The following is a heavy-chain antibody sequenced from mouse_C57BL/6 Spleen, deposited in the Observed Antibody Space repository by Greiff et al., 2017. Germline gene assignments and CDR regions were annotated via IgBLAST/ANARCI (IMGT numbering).Heavy chain of an antibody. CDR2: ICSGGST. CDR1: GFSLTSYG. J-gene: IGHJ2*01. CDR3: AVLYDYDGYYFDY. D-gene: IGHD2-4*01. V-gene: IGHV2-2*01. Sequence: VQLVESGPGLVQPSQSLSITCTVSGFSLTSYGVHWVRQSPGKGLEWLGVICSGGSTDYNAAFISRLSISKDNSKSQVFFKMNSLPADDTAIYYCAVLYDYDGYYFDYWGQGTTLTVSS.